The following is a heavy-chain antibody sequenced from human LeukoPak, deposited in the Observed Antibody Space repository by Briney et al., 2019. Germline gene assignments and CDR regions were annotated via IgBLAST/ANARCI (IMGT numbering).Heavy chain of an antibody. CDR2: ISSSGSTI. CDR1: GFTFSDYY. V-gene: IGHV3-11*01. D-gene: IGHD6-6*01. J-gene: IGHJ4*02. CDR3: ASSRGESSSSAFDY. Sequence: GGSLRLSCAASGFTFSDYYMSWIRQAPGKGLEWVSYISSSGSTIYYADSVKGRFTISRDNAKNSLYLQMNSLRAEDTAVYYCASSRGESSSSAFDYWGQGTLVTVSS.